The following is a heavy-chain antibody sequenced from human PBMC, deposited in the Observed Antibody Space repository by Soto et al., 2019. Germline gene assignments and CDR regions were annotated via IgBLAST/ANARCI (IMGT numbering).Heavy chain of an antibody. CDR1: GFSFGSSW. D-gene: IGHD6-13*01. CDR3: ARDVSPGSSSLYLDVFEI. J-gene: IGHJ3*02. CDR2: IKKDGSKI. Sequence: EVQLVESGGDLVQPGGSLRLSCAASGFSFGSSWMTWVRQAPGKGLEWVANIKKDGSKINYLDSVRGRFTVSRDNAKNSLYLEKNSPRAEDTALYYCARDVSPGSSSLYLDVFEIWGQGTMVTVSS. V-gene: IGHV3-7*05.